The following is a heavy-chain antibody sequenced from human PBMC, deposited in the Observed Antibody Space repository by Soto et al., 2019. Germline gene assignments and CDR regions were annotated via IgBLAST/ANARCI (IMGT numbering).Heavy chain of an antibody. J-gene: IGHJ6*03. V-gene: IGHV3-23*01. CDR3: AKGWFGEVYYYYMDV. Sequence: GGSLRLSCAASGFTFSSYAMSWVRQAPGKGLEWVSAISGSGGSTYYADSVKGRFTISRDNSKNTLYLQMNSLRAEDTAVYYCAKGWFGEVYYYYMDVWGKGTTVTVSS. CDR2: ISGSGGST. CDR1: GFTFSSYA. D-gene: IGHD3-10*01.